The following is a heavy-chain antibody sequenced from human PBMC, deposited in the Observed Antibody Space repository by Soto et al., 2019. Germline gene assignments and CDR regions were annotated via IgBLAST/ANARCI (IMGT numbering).Heavy chain of an antibody. V-gene: IGHV3-23*01. Sequence: PGGSLRLSCAASGFTFSSYAMSWVRQAPGKGLEWVSAISGSGGSTYYADSVKGRFAISRDNSKNTLYLQMNSLRAEDTAVYYCAKDSLVPYCSSTSCYRDYWGQGTLVTVSS. D-gene: IGHD2-2*01. J-gene: IGHJ4*02. CDR1: GFTFSSYA. CDR3: AKDSLVPYCSSTSCYRDY. CDR2: ISGSGGST.